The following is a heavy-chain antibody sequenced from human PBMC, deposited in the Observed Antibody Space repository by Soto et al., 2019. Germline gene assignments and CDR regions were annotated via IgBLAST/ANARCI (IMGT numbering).Heavy chain of an antibody. Sequence: PGESLKISCKGSGYTFTSYWIGWVRQMPGKGLEWMGLIYPRDSDTRYSPSFQGQVTISADRSISTAYLQWSSLKASDTAMYFCVRLSATGSQTFDYWGPGTLVTVS. CDR1: GYTFTSYW. J-gene: IGHJ4*02. CDR2: IYPRDSDT. CDR3: VRLSATGSQTFDY. V-gene: IGHV5-51*01. D-gene: IGHD6-13*01.